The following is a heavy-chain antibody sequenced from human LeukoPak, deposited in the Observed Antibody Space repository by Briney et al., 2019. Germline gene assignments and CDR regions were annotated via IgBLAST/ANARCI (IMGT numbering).Heavy chain of an antibody. CDR2: FYAGGTT. D-gene: IGHD1-26*01. J-gene: IGHJ4*02. V-gene: IGHV3-53*01. CDR3: ARGIVGATTPVYFDY. CDR1: GFTVSSNF. Sequence: GGSLRLSCAASGFTVSSNFMYWLRQAPGKGLEWVSVFYAGGTTHHADSVKGRFTISRDNFRNTLYLQMNSLRAEDTAVYYCARGIVGATTPVYFDYWGQGTLVTVSS.